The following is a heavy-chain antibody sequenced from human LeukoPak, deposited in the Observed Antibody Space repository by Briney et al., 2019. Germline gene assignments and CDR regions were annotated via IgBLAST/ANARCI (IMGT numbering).Heavy chain of an antibody. CDR2: INHSGSS. D-gene: IGHD5-18*01. V-gene: IGHV4-34*01. Sequence: SETLSLTCGVYGGSFSGYYWSWIRQPPGKGLEWIGEINHSGSSNDNPSLKSRVTISVDTSKNQFSLKVSSVTAADTAVYYCARGPVYSYGYGEYYYFYAMDVWGQGTTVTVSS. J-gene: IGHJ6*02. CDR1: GGSFSGYY. CDR3: ARGPVYSYGYGEYYYFYAMDV.